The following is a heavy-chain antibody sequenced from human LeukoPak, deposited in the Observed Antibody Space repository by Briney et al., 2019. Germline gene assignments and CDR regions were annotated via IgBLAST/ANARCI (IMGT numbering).Heavy chain of an antibody. Sequence: SETLSLTCTVSGXSISSGGYYWSWIRQHPGKGLEWIGYIYYSGSTYYNRSLKSRVTISVDTSKNQFSLKLSSVTAADTAVYYCARVSFGYSSDYWGQGTLVTVSS. D-gene: IGHD2-15*01. V-gene: IGHV4-31*03. CDR3: ARVSFGYSSDY. CDR2: IYYSGST. J-gene: IGHJ4*02. CDR1: GXSISSGGYY.